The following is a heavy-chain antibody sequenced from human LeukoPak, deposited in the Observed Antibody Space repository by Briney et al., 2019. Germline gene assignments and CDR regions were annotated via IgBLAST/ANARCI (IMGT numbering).Heavy chain of an antibody. CDR2: IIPILGIA. J-gene: IGHJ4*02. CDR3: ARVPSLYSYGYFDY. D-gene: IGHD5-18*01. V-gene: IGHV1-69*04. Sequence: SVKVSCKASGGTFSSYAISWVRQAPGQGLEWMGRIIPILGIANYAQKFQGRVTITADKSTSTAYMELSSLGSEDTAVYYCARVPSLYSYGYFDYWGQGTLVTVSS. CDR1: GGTFSSYA.